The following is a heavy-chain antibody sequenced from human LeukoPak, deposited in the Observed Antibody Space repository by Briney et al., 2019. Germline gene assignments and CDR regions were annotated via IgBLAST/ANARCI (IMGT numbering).Heavy chain of an antibody. J-gene: IGHJ4*02. CDR3: AKGNGYSYGRYYFDY. V-gene: IGHV3-23*01. CDR2: ITASGGNT. CDR1: GFTISSYA. D-gene: IGHD5-18*01. Sequence: PGGSLRLSCAASGFTISSYAMGWVRQAPGKGLEWVSAITASGGNTYYADSVKGRFTISRDNSKNTLYLQVNSLRAEDTAVYYCAKGNGYSYGRYYFDYWGQGTLVTVSS.